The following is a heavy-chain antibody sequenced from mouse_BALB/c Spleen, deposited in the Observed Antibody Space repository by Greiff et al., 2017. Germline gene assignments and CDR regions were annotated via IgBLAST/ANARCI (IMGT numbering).Heavy chain of an antibody. Sequence: QVQLQQSGAELVRPGVSVKISCKGSGYTFTDYAMHWVKQSHAKSLEWIGVISTYYGDASYNQKFKGKATMTVDKSSSTAYMELARLTSEDSAIYYCARPGYRYDDAMDYWGQGTSVTVSS. CDR2: ISTYYGDA. J-gene: IGHJ4*01. CDR3: ARPGYRYDDAMDY. V-gene: IGHV1S137*01. CDR1: GYTFTDYA. D-gene: IGHD2-14*01.